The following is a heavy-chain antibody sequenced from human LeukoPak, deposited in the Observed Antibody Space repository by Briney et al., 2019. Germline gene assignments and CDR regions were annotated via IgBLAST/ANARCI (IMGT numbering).Heavy chain of an antibody. CDR1: GFTFISFS. CDR2: ISGSGAST. CDR3: AEREYRSGWFLED. D-gene: IGHD6-19*01. J-gene: IGHJ4*02. Sequence: GGSLRLSCVASGFTFISFSMNWVRQAPAKGLEWVSTISGSGASTYYADSLMGRIVVSIDNSKNTLYLQMNSLRADDTAVYYCAEREYRSGWFLEDWGQGTLVTVSS. V-gene: IGHV3-23*01.